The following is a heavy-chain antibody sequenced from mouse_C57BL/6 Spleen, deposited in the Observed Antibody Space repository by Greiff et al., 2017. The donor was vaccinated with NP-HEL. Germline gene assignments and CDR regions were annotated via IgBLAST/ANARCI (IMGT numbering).Heavy chain of an antibody. CDR3: ARKTTEDAMVY. D-gene: IGHD2-12*01. V-gene: IGHV5-17*01. CDR1: GFTFSDYG. J-gene: IGHJ4*01. CDR2: ISSCRSTI. Sequence: EVHLVESGGGLVKPGGSLKLSCAASGFTFSDYGMHWVRQAPEKGLEWVAYISSCRSTIYYADTVKGRFTISRDNAKNTLFLQMTSLRPEDTAMYYCARKTTEDAMVYWGQGTSVTVSS.